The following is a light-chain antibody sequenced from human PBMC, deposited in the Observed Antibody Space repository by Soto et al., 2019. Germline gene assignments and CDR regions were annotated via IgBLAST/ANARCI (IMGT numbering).Light chain of an antibody. V-gene: IGLV1-44*01. J-gene: IGLJ2*01. CDR3: AAWAASMDAVV. Sequence: QSVLTQPPSASGAPGQSVTISCSGTSFNVGVSHVDWYQQFPGTAPKRLIYHNNQRPSGVPDRFSGSKSGTSASLAISGLQSEDEADYYCAAWAASMDAVVFGGGTKLTVL. CDR1: SFNVGVSH. CDR2: HNN.